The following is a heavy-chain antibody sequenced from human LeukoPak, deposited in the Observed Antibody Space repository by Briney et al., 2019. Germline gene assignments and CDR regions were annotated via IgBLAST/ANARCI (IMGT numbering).Heavy chain of an antibody. CDR2: IKEDGTEK. CDR1: GFNISDFW. Sequence: PGGSLRLSCAASGFNISDFWMTWVRQAPGKGLEWVANIKEDGTEKHLIDSVKGRFTISRDNAKNSLYLQMNSLRAEDTAVYYCASGKGSHDYWGQGTLVTVSS. CDR3: ASGKGSHDY. J-gene: IGHJ4*02. V-gene: IGHV3-7*01.